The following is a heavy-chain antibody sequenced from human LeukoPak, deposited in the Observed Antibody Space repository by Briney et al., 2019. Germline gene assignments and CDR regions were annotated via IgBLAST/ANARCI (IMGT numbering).Heavy chain of an antibody. J-gene: IGHJ4*02. CDR2: ISYDGSKT. CDR1: AFTFSIYG. V-gene: IGHV3-30*03. CDR3: ASPGGYDFWSGPFDY. Sequence: PERSLRLSCVASAFTFSIYGMHWVRQAPRKGLEWVAVISYDGSKTYYADSVKGRFTISRDNSKNTLYLQMNSLRAEDTAVYYCASPGGYDFWSGPFDYWGQGTLGTLSS. D-gene: IGHD3-3*01.